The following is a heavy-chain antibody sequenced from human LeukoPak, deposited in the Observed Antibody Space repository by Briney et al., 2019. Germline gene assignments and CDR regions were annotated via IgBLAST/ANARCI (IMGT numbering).Heavy chain of an antibody. D-gene: IGHD3-22*01. J-gene: IGHJ5*02. Sequence: RPGGSLRLSCATSGFSFSDAWMNWVRQAPGKGLEWVGRIRRNSDGGTIDYAAPVEGRFALSRDDSKNTLYLHMSSLQTEDTAVYYCATDFYDTTWGQGTLVTVSS. CDR3: ATDFYDTT. V-gene: IGHV3-15*07. CDR2: IRRNSDGGTI. CDR1: GFSFSDAW.